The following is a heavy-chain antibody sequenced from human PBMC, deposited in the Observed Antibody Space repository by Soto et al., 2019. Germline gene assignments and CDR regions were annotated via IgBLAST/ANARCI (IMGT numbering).Heavy chain of an antibody. CDR1: GFTFSDYD. V-gene: IGHV3-23*01. Sequence: EVQLLESGGGLAHPGGSLRLSCAASGFTFSDYDMDWVRQAPGKGLEWVSAVSGSGYSTYYADSVKGRFTISRDNSKSTLYLQVGSLRVEDTAVYYCARGISRGGGCYLDPLDYWGQGTLVAVSS. D-gene: IGHD2-15*01. CDR2: VSGSGYST. J-gene: IGHJ4*02. CDR3: ARGISRGGGCYLDPLDY.